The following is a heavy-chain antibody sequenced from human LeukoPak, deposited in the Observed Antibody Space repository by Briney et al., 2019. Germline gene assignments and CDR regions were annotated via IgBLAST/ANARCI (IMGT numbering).Heavy chain of an antibody. V-gene: IGHV3-23*01. CDR1: GFTFSSYA. J-gene: IGHJ4*02. CDR3: AKEGDSVVVAAADY. CDR2: ISGSGGST. D-gene: IGHD2-15*01. Sequence: GGSLRLSCAASGFTFSSYAMSWVRQAPGKGLGWVSAISGSGGSTYYADSVKGRFTISRHNSKNTLYLQMNSLRAEDTAVYYCAKEGDSVVVAAADYWGQGTLVTVSS.